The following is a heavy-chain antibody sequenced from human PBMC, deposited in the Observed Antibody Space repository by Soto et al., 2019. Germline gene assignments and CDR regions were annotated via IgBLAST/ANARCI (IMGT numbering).Heavy chain of an antibody. Sequence: LRLSCAVSGLSFSAHDMTWVRQTPGKGLEWVSTIDNGGTTFYADSVKGRFTISRDNSKNTLYLQMNGLKVEDTAVYYCARERVGGHHWFDPWGQGALVTVSS. V-gene: IGHV3-23*01. CDR1: GLSFSAHD. D-gene: IGHD6-19*01. CDR2: IDNGGTT. J-gene: IGHJ5*01. CDR3: ARERVGGHHWFDP.